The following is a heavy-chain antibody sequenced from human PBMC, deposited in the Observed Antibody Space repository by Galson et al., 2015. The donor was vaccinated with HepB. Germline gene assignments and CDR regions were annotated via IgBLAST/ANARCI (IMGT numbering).Heavy chain of an antibody. Sequence: CAISGDSVSGNNVAWNWIRQSPSRGLEWLGRTYYRSTWYNDYAVSVRGRITINPDTSKNQFSLQLNSVAPEDTALYYCARGQMSAFDIWGPGTMVTVSS. CDR3: ARGQMSAFDI. CDR1: GDSVSGNNVA. CDR2: TYYRSTWYN. D-gene: IGHD5-24*01. V-gene: IGHV6-1*01. J-gene: IGHJ3*02.